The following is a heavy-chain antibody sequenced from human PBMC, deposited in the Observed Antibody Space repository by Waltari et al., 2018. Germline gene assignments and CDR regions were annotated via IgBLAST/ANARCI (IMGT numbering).Heavy chain of an antibody. CDR2: MNPNSGDT. Sequence: QVQLVQSGAEVKKPGASVKVSCKASGYTFTSYDINWVRQATGQGLEWMGWMNPNSGDTGYAQKFQGRVTMTRDTSITTAYMELSSLISEDTAVYYCARGPKYISTGYYYYAMDVWGQGTTVTVSS. V-gene: IGHV1-8*01. J-gene: IGHJ6*02. D-gene: IGHD6-13*01. CDR1: GYTFTSYD. CDR3: ARGPKYISTGYYYYAMDV.